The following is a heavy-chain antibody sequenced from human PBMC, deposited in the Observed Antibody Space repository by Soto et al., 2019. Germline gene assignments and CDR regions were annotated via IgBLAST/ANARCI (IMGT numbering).Heavy chain of an antibody. CDR2: IKQDGSEK. Sequence: GGSLRLSCAASGFTFSSYWMSWVRQAPGKGLEWVANIKQDGSEKYYVDSVKGRFTISRDNAKNSLYLQMNSLRAEDTAVYYCASRPGGSTSAFDIWGQGTMVTVSS. CDR1: GFTFSSYW. V-gene: IGHV3-7*01. J-gene: IGHJ3*02. D-gene: IGHD1-26*01. CDR3: ASRPGGSTSAFDI.